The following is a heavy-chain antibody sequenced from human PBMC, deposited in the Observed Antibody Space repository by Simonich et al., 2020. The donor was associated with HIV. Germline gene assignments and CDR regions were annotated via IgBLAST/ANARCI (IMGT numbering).Heavy chain of an antibody. Sequence: QVQLQESGPGLVKPSETLSLTCAVSGYSISSGYSWGWIRQPPGKGLEWIGSIYRSGSTYHNPSLKSRVTISVDTSKNQFSLKLSSVTAADTAVYYCARGLAARLSHFDYWGQGTLVTVSS. CDR3: ARGLAARLSHFDY. D-gene: IGHD6-6*01. J-gene: IGHJ4*02. CDR1: GYSISSGYS. V-gene: IGHV4-38-2*01. CDR2: IYRSGST.